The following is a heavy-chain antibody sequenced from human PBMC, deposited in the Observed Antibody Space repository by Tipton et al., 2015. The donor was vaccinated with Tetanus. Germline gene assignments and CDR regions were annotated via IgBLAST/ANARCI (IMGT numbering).Heavy chain of an antibody. V-gene: IGHV3-23*01. CDR1: GFTFSSYA. D-gene: IGHD4-17*01. J-gene: IGHJ3*02. Sequence: SLRLSCAASGFTFSSYAMSWVRQAPGKGLEWVSAISGSGGSTYYADSVKGRFTISRDNSKNTLYLQMNSLRAEDTAVYYCAKDSGALVLVDGDYDAFDIWGQGTMVTVSS. CDR3: AKDSGALVLVDGDYDAFDI. CDR2: ISGSGGST.